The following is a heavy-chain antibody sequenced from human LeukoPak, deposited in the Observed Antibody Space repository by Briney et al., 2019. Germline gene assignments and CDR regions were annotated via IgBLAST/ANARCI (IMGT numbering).Heavy chain of an antibody. CDR3: AKDSDKNPLGVGATSFDY. D-gene: IGHD1-26*01. V-gene: IGHV3-9*01. CDR2: ISWNSGSI. Sequence: PGRSLRFSCAASGFTFDDYAMHWVRQAPGKGLEWVSGISWNSGSIGYADSVKGRFTISRDNAKNSLYLQMNSLRAEDTALYYCAKDSDKNPLGVGATSFDYWGQGTLVTVSS. J-gene: IGHJ4*02. CDR1: GFTFDDYA.